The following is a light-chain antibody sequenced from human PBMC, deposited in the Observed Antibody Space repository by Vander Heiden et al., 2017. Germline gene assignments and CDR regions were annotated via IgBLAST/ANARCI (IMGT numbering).Light chain of an antibody. J-gene: IGKJ2*01. Sequence: DIHMTQSPSSLSASVGDRVTITCLASQGISSYLNWYQQKPGKAPKLLIYDASKLETGVPARFSGSGSGTDFTFTISSLQPEDFAAYYCQQYDNLPTFGPGTKLEIQ. CDR2: DAS. CDR1: QGISSY. CDR3: QQYDNLPT. V-gene: IGKV1-33*01.